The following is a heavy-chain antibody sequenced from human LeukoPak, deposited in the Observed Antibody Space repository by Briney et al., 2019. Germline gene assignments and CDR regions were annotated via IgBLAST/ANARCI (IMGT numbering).Heavy chain of an antibody. CDR2: THYSGDT. V-gene: IGHV4-31*03. D-gene: IGHD2-15*01. J-gene: IGHJ4*02. CDR1: GGSISSGGFF. Sequence: SETLSLTCTVSGGSISSGGFFWSWIRQHPVKGLEWIGYTHYSGDTSYNPSLKSRISISVDTSKTKFSLNVSSVTAADTALYYCTRGFHCSGGICYNYWGQGTLVTVSS. CDR3: TRGFHCSGGICYNY.